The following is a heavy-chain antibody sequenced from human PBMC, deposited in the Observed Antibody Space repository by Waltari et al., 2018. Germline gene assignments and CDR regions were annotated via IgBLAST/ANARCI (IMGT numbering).Heavy chain of an antibody. J-gene: IGHJ4*02. V-gene: IGHV1-24*01. Sequence: QVQLVQSGAEVKKPGASVKVSCKVSGYTLTELSMHWVRQAPGKGLEWMGGFEPEEGETIYAQKFQGRVTMTEETATDTAYMELSSLRSEDTAVYYCATDVIMITFGGVIGQFDYWGQGTLVTVSS. D-gene: IGHD3-16*02. CDR3: ATDVIMITFGGVIGQFDY. CDR1: GYTLTELS. CDR2: FEPEEGET.